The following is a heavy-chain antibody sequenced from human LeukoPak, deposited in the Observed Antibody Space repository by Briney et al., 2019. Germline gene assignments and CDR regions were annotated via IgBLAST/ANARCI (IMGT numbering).Heavy chain of an antibody. Sequence: ASVKVSCKASGYTFTGYYLHWLRQAPGQGLEWMGWINPNSGGTNYAQKFQGRVTMTRDTSISTAYMELSRLRSDDTAVYYCARVSFRSPRMGGVGYWGQGTLVTVSS. CDR2: INPNSGGT. CDR1: GYTFTGYY. J-gene: IGHJ4*02. D-gene: IGHD3-16*01. V-gene: IGHV1-2*02. CDR3: ARVSFRSPRMGGVGY.